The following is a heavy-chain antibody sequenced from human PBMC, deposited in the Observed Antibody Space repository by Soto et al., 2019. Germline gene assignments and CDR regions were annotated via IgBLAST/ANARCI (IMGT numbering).Heavy chain of an antibody. V-gene: IGHV4-4*02. CDR3: ARNSYFHEYFDY. CDR2: IYHSGRI. CDR1: GYSISSDNW. Sequence: QVQLQESGPGLVKPSGTLSLTCAVSGYSISSDNWWSWVRQPPGQGLEWIGEIYHSGRINSNPSLKNRDTISVDKSENQFSLRLSSVTAADTAVYYCARNSYFHEYFDYWGQGILVTVSS. J-gene: IGHJ4*02. D-gene: IGHD3-10*01.